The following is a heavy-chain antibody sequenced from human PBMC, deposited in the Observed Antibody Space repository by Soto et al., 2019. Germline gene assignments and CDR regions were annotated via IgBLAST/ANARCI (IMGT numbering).Heavy chain of an antibody. J-gene: IGHJ4*02. V-gene: IGHV3-9*01. CDR1: GFTFDDYA. CDR3: TKDISGYCSCGSSYNYFDY. CDR2: ISWNSGSI. D-gene: IGHD2-15*01. Sequence: GGSLRLSCAASGFTFDDYAMHWVRQAPGKGLEWVSGISWNSGSIGYADSVKGRFTISRDNAKNSLYLQMNSLRAEDTALYYCTKDISGYCSCGSSYNYFDYWGQGTLFTVSS.